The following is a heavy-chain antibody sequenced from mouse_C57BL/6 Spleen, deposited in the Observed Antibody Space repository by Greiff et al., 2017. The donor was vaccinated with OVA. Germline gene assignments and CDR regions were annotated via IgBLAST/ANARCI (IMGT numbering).Heavy chain of an antibody. J-gene: IGHJ2*01. D-gene: IGHD2-5*01. CDR2: IDPSDSYT. V-gene: IGHV1-69*01. Sequence: QVQLQQPGAELVMPGASVKLSCKASGYTFTSYWMHWVKQRPGQGLEWIGEIDPSDSYTNYNQKFKGKSTLTVDKSSSTAYMQLSSLTSEDSAVYYCARTGGSNFYFDYWGQGTTLTVSS. CDR3: ARTGGSNFYFDY. CDR1: GYTFTSYW.